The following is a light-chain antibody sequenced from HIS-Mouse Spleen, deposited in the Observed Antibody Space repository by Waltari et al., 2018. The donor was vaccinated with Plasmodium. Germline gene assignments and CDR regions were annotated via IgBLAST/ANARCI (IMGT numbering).Light chain of an antibody. CDR2: GAS. CDR3: QQYGSSPYT. Sequence: EIVLTQSPGTLSLSPGERATLSCRASQRVSSSYLAWYQQKPGQAPRLLIYGASSRATGIPDRFSGRGSGTDFTLTISRLEPEDFAVYYCQQYGSSPYTFGQGTKLEIK. V-gene: IGKV3-20*01. CDR1: QRVSSSY. J-gene: IGKJ2*01.